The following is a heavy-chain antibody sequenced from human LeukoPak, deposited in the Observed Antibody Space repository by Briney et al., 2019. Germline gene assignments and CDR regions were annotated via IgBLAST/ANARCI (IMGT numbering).Heavy chain of an antibody. D-gene: IGHD6-6*01. CDR2: IYHSGST. V-gene: IGHV4-59*11. Sequence: PSETLSLTRTVSGGSISSQYWSWIRQPPGKGLEWIGYIYHSGSTNYNPSLKSRATMSMDMSKNQFSLKLSSVTAADTAVYYCARGTYYSTSSPAFDVWGQGTIVTVSS. J-gene: IGHJ3*01. CDR3: ARGTYYSTSSPAFDV. CDR1: GGSISSQY.